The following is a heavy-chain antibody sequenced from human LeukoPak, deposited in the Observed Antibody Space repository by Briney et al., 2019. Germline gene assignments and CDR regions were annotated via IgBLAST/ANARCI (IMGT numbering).Heavy chain of an antibody. Sequence: ASVKVSCKVSGYTLTELSMHWVRHAPGKGLEWMGGFDPEDGETSYAQKFQGRVTMTEATSTDTAYMELSSLRSEDTAVYYCAAGPDGLVGDYWGQGTLVTVSS. V-gene: IGHV1-24*01. D-gene: IGHD6-6*01. CDR2: FDPEDGET. J-gene: IGHJ4*02. CDR1: GYTLTELS. CDR3: AAGPDGLVGDY.